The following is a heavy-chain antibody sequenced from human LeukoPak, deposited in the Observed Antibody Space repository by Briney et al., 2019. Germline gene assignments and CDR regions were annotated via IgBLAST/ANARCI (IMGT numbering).Heavy chain of an antibody. CDR3: ARDAPITGTTDYFDY. CDR2: ISYDGSNK. CDR1: GFTFSSYA. D-gene: IGHD1-20*01. V-gene: IGHV3-30*04. J-gene: IGHJ4*02. Sequence: GGSLRLSCAASGFTFSSYAMHWVRPAPGKGLEWVAVISYDGSNKYYADSVKGRFTISRDNSKNTLYLQMNSLRAEDTAVYYCARDAPITGTTDYFDYWGQGTLVTVSS.